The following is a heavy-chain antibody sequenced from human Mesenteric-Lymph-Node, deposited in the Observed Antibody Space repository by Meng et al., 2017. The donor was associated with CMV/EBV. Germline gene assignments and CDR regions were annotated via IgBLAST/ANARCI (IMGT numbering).Heavy chain of an antibody. Sequence: KASCYTFTSYGINGVRQAPGQGLGWMGCVSAYNGNTNYAQKLQGRGTMTTDTATSTAYMELRGLRSDDTAVYYGARGEGVQGVPIDYWGQGTLVTVSS. CDR2: VSAYNGNT. D-gene: IGHD1-1*01. CDR3: ARGEGVQGVPIDY. J-gene: IGHJ4*02. V-gene: IGHV1-18*01. CDR1: CYTFTSYG.